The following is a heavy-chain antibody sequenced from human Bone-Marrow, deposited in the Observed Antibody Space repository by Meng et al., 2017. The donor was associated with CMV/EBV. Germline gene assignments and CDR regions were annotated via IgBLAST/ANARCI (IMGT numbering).Heavy chain of an antibody. CDR3: ARDLGGGFGEDLSRYYYAMDV. J-gene: IGHJ6*02. CDR2: MNPNSGNT. V-gene: IGHV1-8*01. D-gene: IGHD3-10*01. CDR1: GYTFTSYD. Sequence: ASVKVSCKASGYTFTSYDINWVRQATGQGLEWMGWMNPNSGNTGYAQKFQGRVTMTRNTSISTAYMELSSLRSEDTAVYYCARDLGGGFGEDLSRYYYAMDVWGQGTTVTVSS.